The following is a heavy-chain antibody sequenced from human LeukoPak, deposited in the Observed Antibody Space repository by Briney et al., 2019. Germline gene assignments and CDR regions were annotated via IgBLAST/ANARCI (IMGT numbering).Heavy chain of an antibody. CDR1: GGSLRGYY. J-gene: IGHJ5*02. D-gene: IGHD6-13*01. CDR2: INHSGST. CDR3: ARGFHRSGYSSSWYWFDP. V-gene: IGHV4-34*01. Sequence: PSETLSLTCAVYGGSLRGYYWSWIRQPPGKGLEWIGEINHSGSTNYNPSLKSRVTISVDTSKNQFSLKLSSVTAADTAVYYCARGFHRSGYSSSWYWFDPWGQGTLVTVSS.